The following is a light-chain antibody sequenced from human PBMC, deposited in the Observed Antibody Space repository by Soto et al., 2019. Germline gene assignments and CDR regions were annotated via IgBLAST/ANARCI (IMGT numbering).Light chain of an antibody. CDR3: QTFDGAPWT. J-gene: IGKJ1*01. V-gene: IGKV1-27*01. CDR2: HAS. Sequence: DVQMTQSPSSLSASVGDRVTITCRASQVINHYLAWYQQKPGKVPKLLIYHASTLQSGVPSRFSGSGSGTDFTLTITSLQPEDVATYYCQTFDGAPWTFGQGTKVEIK. CDR1: QVINHY.